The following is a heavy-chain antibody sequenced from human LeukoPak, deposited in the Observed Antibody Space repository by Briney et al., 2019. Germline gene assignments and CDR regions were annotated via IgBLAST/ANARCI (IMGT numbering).Heavy chain of an antibody. Sequence: RASVNASCTASGYTFNSYWIQWVRQAPGQGLEWMGLINPSDGSTAYAHTFQGRVTVTRDTSTSTVYMDLRSLRSEDSAVYYCARAPRNSSTMLDYWGQGTLVTVSS. J-gene: IGHJ4*02. CDR2: INPSDGST. CDR1: GYTFNSYW. D-gene: IGHD6-13*01. V-gene: IGHV1-46*02. CDR3: ARAPRNSSTMLDY.